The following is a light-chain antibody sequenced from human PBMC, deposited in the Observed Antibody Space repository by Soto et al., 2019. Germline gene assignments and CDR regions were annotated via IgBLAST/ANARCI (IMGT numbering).Light chain of an antibody. Sequence: EIVLTQSPGTLSLSPGERATLSCRASQSVSSNYLAWYQQRPGQAPRLLIYDASSRATGIPDRFSGSGSGTDFTLTISRPEPEDFAVYYCQQYGSSPRLTFGGGTKVEIK. CDR3: QQYGSSPRLT. V-gene: IGKV3-20*01. CDR2: DAS. J-gene: IGKJ4*01. CDR1: QSVSSNY.